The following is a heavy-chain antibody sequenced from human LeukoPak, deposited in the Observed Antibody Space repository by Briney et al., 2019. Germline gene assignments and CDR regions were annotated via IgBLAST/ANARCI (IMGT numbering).Heavy chain of an antibody. CDR1: GGSFSGYY. CDR3: ARGEWELPVDY. D-gene: IGHD1-26*01. V-gene: IGHV4-34*01. Sequence: SETLSLTCAVYGGSFSGYYWSWIRQPPGKGLEWIGEIKHSGSTNYNPSLKSRVTISVDTSKNQFSLKLSSVTAADTAVYYCARGEWELPVDYWGQGTLVTVSS. J-gene: IGHJ4*02. CDR2: IKHSGST.